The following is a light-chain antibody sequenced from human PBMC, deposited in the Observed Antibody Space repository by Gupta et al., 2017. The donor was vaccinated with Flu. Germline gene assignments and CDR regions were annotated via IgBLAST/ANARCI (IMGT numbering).Light chain of an antibody. CDR3: AAWDDSLNGSYV. CDR1: SSNIGSNT. Sequence: QSVLTPPPSASGTPGQRVTMSCSGSSSNIGSNTVNWYQQLPGTAPKLLIYSNNQRPSGVPDRFSGSKSGTSASLAISGLQSEDEADYYCAAWDDSLNGSYVFGTGTKVTVL. V-gene: IGLV1-44*01. J-gene: IGLJ1*01. CDR2: SNN.